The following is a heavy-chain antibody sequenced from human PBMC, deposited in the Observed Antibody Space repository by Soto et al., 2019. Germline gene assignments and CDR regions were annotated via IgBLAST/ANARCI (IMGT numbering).Heavy chain of an antibody. Sequence: PSETLSLTCTVSGGSISSGGYYWSWIRQHPGKGLEWIGYIYYSGSTYYNPSLKSRVTISVDTSKNQFSLKLSSVTAADTAVYYCASSNYDILTGPIWFDPWGQGTLVTVSS. J-gene: IGHJ5*02. CDR3: ASSNYDILTGPIWFDP. CDR2: IYYSGST. V-gene: IGHV4-31*03. CDR1: GGSISSGGYY. D-gene: IGHD3-9*01.